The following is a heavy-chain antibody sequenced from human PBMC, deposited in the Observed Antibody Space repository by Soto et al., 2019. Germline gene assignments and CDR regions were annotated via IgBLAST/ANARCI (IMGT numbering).Heavy chain of an antibody. J-gene: IGHJ3*02. CDR1: GVPFNEYY. CDR3: ARAEIAAAGVDYAFDS. V-gene: IGHV3-11*01. D-gene: IGHD6-13*01. CDR2: ISSSGSTI. Sequence: SLRLSFAAPGVPFNEYYMSWIRPATGKGLEWVSYISSSGSTIYYADSVKVRFTISRDNAKNSLYLQMNSLRAEDTAVYYCARAEIAAAGVDYAFDSWGQGTRVTVS.